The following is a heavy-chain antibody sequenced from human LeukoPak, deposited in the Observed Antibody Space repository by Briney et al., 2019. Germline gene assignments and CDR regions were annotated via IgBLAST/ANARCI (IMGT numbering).Heavy chain of an antibody. Sequence: KTSETLSLTCAVYGGSFSGYYWSWIRQPPGKGLEWIGEINHSGSTNYNPSLKSRVTISVDTSKNQFSLKLSSVTAADTAVYYCAKLAAMVTYWGQGTLVTVSS. CDR1: GGSFSGYY. CDR2: INHSGST. J-gene: IGHJ4*02. V-gene: IGHV4-34*01. CDR3: AKLAAMVTY. D-gene: IGHD5-18*01.